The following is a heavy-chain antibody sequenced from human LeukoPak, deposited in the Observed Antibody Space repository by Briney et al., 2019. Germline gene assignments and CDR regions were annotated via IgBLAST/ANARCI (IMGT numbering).Heavy chain of an antibody. CDR3: ARWSDNTIPRRVFDY. CDR1: GDSIGTTYY. V-gene: IGHV4-39*07. D-gene: IGHD3-3*01. CDR2: VYYTGNI. Sequence: SETLSLTCSVSGDSIGTTYYWGVIRQPPGKGLEWVAAVYYTGNIYYKPSLKSRVTMSVDTSKNQFSLKLNSVTAADTAVYHCARWSDNTIPRRVFDYWGQGILVTVSS. J-gene: IGHJ4*02.